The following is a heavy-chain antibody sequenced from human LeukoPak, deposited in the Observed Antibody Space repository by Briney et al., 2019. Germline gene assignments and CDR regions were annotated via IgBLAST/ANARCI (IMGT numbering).Heavy chain of an antibody. J-gene: IGHJ4*02. V-gene: IGHV4-34*01. CDR1: GGSFSGYY. D-gene: IGHD4-17*01. CDR2: INHSGST. CDR3: ARSASYGDYLSNY. Sequence: SETLSLTCAVYGGSFSGYYWSWIRQPPGKGLEWLGEINHSGSTNYNPSLKSRVTISVDTSKNQFSLKLSSVTAADTAVYYCARSASYGDYLSNYWGQGTLVTVSS.